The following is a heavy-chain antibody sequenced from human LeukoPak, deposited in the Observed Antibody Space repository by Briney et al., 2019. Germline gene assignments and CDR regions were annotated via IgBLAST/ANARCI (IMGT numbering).Heavy chain of an antibody. CDR2: IQNSAIYRAKI. J-gene: IGHJ6*02. Sequence: SETLSLTCTVSGGSISSYYWTWIRQPPGKGLEWVGYIQNSAIYRAKIKSSPSLQSRVSLSIDTSKNQVSLTVNSVTAADTAVYYCARLSSTLYYSMDVWGPGTAVTVSS. CDR1: GGSISSYY. D-gene: IGHD6-6*01. V-gene: IGHV4-59*08. CDR3: ARLSSTLYYSMDV.